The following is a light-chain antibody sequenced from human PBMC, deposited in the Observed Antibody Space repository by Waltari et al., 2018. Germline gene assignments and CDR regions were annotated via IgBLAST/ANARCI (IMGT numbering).Light chain of an antibody. J-gene: IGKJ1*01. CDR2: GAS. CDR3: QQYNNWPET. CDR1: QSIGSN. Sequence: DIVMTQSPATLSVSPGERATLSCRASQSIGSNLARYQHKPGQAPRFLIYGASTRATGIPVRFSGSGSGTEFTLTISSLQSADFAVYFCQQYNNWPETFGQGTKVEIK. V-gene: IGKV3-15*01.